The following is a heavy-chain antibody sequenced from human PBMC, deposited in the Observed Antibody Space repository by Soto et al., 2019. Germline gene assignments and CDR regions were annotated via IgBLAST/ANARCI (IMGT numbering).Heavy chain of an antibody. Sequence: TSETLSLTCTVSGGSISSGGYYWSWIRQHPGKGLEWIGYIYYSGSTYYNPSLKSRVTISVDTSKNQFSLKLSSVTAADTAVYYCARAPYYYDSSGYYRLERVFDYWGQGTLVTVSS. CDR1: GGSISSGGYY. D-gene: IGHD3-22*01. CDR3: ARAPYYYDSSGYYRLERVFDY. CDR2: IYYSGST. J-gene: IGHJ4*02. V-gene: IGHV4-31*03.